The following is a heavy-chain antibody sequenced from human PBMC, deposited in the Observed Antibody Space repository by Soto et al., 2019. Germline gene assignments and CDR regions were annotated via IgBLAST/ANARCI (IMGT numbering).Heavy chain of an antibody. D-gene: IGHD1-26*01. V-gene: IGHV3-48*02. Sequence: EVQLVESGGGLVQPGGSLRLSCAASGFTFSSYSMNWVRQAPGKGLEWVSYISSSSSTIYYADSVKGRFTISRDNAKNSLYVQMNSLRDEDTAVYDCASNSGSYSHWGQGTLVTVSS. CDR1: GFTFSSYS. CDR2: ISSSSSTI. CDR3: ASNSGSYSH. J-gene: IGHJ4*02.